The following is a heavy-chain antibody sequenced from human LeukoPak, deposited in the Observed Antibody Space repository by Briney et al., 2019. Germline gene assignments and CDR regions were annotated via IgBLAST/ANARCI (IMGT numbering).Heavy chain of an antibody. Sequence: GGSLRLSCAASGFTFSSYGMHWVRQAPGKGLEWVSFIRYVGSDKYYADSVRGRFTISRDNSKNTLYLQMNSLRAEDTAVYYCARDGVAANDYWGQGILVAVSS. D-gene: IGHD3-3*01. CDR2: IRYVGSDK. CDR3: ARDGVAANDY. V-gene: IGHV3-30*02. J-gene: IGHJ4*02. CDR1: GFTFSSYG.